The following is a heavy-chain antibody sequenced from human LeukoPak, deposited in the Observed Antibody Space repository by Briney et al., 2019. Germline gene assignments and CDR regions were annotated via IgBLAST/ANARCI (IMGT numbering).Heavy chain of an antibody. J-gene: IGHJ6*02. CDR3: ARHETIAAAGTPNYGMDV. Sequence: NPSETLSLTCTVSGGSISSYYWSWIRQPPGKGLEWIGYIYYSGSTNYNPSLKSRVTISVDTSKNQFSLKLSSVTAADTAVYYCARHETIAAAGTPNYGMDVWGQGTTVTVSS. CDR1: GGSISSYY. D-gene: IGHD6-13*01. CDR2: IYYSGST. V-gene: IGHV4-59*08.